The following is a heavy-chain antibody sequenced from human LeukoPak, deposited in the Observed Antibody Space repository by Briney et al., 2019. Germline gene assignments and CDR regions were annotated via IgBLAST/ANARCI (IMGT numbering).Heavy chain of an antibody. V-gene: IGHV4-39*01. CDR2: LYYRGSA. CDR1: GGSISSNSYY. D-gene: IGHD3-10*01. J-gene: IGHJ5*02. CDR3: ARHYGP. Sequence: SETLSLTCIVSGGSISSNSYYWAWIRQPPGKGLQWIGSLYYRGSAYYDASLKSRVTISGDTSQNQFSLKLTSVTAADTAVYYCARHYGPWGQGTLVTVSS.